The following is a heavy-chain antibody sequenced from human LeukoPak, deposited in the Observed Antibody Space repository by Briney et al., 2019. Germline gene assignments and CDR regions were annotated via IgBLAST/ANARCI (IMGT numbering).Heavy chain of an antibody. V-gene: IGHV3-11*04. CDR1: GFTFSDYY. CDR2: ISSSGSTI. J-gene: IGHJ4*02. Sequence: GGSLRLSCAASGFTFSDYYMSWLRQAPGKGLEWASYISSSGSTIYYADSVKGRFTISRDNAKNSLYLQMSSLRDEDTAVYYCARDQNGASDYWGQGTLVTVSS. CDR3: ARDQNGASDY. D-gene: IGHD4-17*01.